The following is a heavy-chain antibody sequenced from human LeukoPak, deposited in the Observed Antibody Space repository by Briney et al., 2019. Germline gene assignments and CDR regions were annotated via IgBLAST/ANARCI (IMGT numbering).Heavy chain of an antibody. V-gene: IGHV7-4-1*02. CDR2: INTNTGNP. CDR3: AREAGIAAAASPEYFQH. CDR1: GDTFNNYA. D-gene: IGHD6-13*01. Sequence: ASVKVSCKASGDTFNNYAITWVRQAPGQGLEWMGWINTNTGNPTYAQGFTGRFVFSLDTSVSTAYLQISSLKAEDTAVYYCAREAGIAAAASPEYFQHWGQGTLVTVSS. J-gene: IGHJ1*01.